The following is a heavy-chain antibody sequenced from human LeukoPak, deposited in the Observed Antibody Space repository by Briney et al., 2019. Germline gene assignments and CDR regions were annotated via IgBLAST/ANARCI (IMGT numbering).Heavy chain of an antibody. Sequence: KASETLSLTCAVYGGSFSGYYWSWIRQPPGKGLEWIGEINHSGSTNYNPSLKSRVTISVDTSKNQFSLKLSSVTAADTAVYYCARLKNTIVGAMDYWGQGTLVTVSS. CDR2: INHSGST. CDR1: GGSFSGYY. J-gene: IGHJ4*02. CDR3: ARLKNTIVGAMDY. D-gene: IGHD1-26*01. V-gene: IGHV4-34*01.